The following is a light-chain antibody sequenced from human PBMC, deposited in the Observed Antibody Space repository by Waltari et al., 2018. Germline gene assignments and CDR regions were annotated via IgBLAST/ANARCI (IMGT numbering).Light chain of an antibody. Sequence: DIVMTQSPDSLAVSLGERATIHCKSSRSVLYSSNNKNYLAWYQQKPGQAPKLLIYWASTRESGVPDRFSGSGSGTDFTLTISSLQAEDVAVYYCQQYYSTPDSFGQGTKLEIK. J-gene: IGKJ2*03. CDR3: QQYYSTPDS. CDR1: RSVLYSSNNKNY. CDR2: WAS. V-gene: IGKV4-1*01.